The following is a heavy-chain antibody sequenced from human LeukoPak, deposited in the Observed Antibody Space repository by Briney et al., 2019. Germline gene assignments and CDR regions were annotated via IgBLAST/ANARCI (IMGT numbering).Heavy chain of an antibody. V-gene: IGHV3-30*02. Sequence: GGSLRLSCAASGFTFSNYGMHWVRQAPGKGLEWVAFINYVGDYTYHAESVKGRFTISRDNSKNTLYLQMSSLRVEDTAVYYCARAIAAAGTFWFDPWGQGTLVTVSS. J-gene: IGHJ5*02. D-gene: IGHD6-13*01. CDR1: GFTFSNYG. CDR3: ARAIAAAGTFWFDP. CDR2: INYVGDYT.